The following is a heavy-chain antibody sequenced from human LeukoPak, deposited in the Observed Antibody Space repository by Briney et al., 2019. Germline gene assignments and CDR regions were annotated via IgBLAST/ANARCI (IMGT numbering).Heavy chain of an antibody. CDR2: ISSSSSYI. Sequence: GGSLRLSCAASGFTFSSYSMNWVRQAPGKGLEWVSSISSSSSYIYYADSVKGRFTISRDNAKNSLYLQMNSLRAEDTAVYYCASYYGRGYYFDFWGQGTLVTVSS. J-gene: IGHJ4*02. D-gene: IGHD3-22*01. V-gene: IGHV3-21*04. CDR1: GFTFSSYS. CDR3: ASYYGRGYYFDF.